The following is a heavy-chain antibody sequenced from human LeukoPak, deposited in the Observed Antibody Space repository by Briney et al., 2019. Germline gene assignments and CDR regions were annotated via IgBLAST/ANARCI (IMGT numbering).Heavy chain of an antibody. Sequence: GGSLRLSCAASGFTFSNYNINWVRQAPGKGLEGGSSISSSSSYIYYADSVKGRFTISRDNAKNSLYLQMNSLRDEDTAVYYCARDPAGTSYYDFWSGYYFDYWGQGTLVTLSS. V-gene: IGHV3-21*01. CDR3: ARDPAGTSYYDFWSGYYFDY. D-gene: IGHD3-3*01. J-gene: IGHJ4*02. CDR2: ISSSSSYI. CDR1: GFTFSNYN.